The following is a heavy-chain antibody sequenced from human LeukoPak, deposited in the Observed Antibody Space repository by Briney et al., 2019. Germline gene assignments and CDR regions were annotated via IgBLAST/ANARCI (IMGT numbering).Heavy chain of an antibody. CDR2: IYYSGST. Sequence: PSETLSLTCTVSGGSISSSSYYWGWIRQPPGKGLEWIGSIYYSGSTYYNPSLKSRVTISVDTSKNQFSLKLSSVTAADTAVYYCARLTTSITMIVVVSDAFDIWGQGTMVTVSS. CDR3: ARLTTSITMIVVVSDAFDI. J-gene: IGHJ3*02. D-gene: IGHD3-22*01. V-gene: IGHV4-39*01. CDR1: GGSISSSSYY.